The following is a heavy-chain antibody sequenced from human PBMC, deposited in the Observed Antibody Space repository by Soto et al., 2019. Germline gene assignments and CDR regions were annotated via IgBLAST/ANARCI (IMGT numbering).Heavy chain of an antibody. D-gene: IGHD1-1*01. V-gene: IGHV3-74*01. J-gene: IGHJ4*02. CDR1: GFTFSSHW. CDR3: ARDNNWSYDY. CDR2: IGPDGSTT. Sequence: GGSLRLSCAAPGFTFSSHWMHWVRQAPGKGLVWVSHIGPDGSTTRDADSVQGRFTISRDNARNTLYLQMNTLRDEDTAVYYCARDNNWSYDYWGQGILVTVSS.